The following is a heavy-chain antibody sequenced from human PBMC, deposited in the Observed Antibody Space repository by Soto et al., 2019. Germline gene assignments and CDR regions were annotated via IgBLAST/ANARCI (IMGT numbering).Heavy chain of an antibody. V-gene: IGHV3-23*01. CDR1: GFTFSSYT. J-gene: IGHJ6*02. Sequence: EVQLLESGGGLTRPGRSLRLSCAASGFTFSSYTFTWVRRTPGKGLEWVSGISGNGSVTHYADSVKGRFTISRDNSKNILFLEMKSLRADYTAVYFCARDVWETTSRYYGLDLWGLGTAVTVSS. CDR3: ARDVWETTSRYYGLDL. D-gene: IGHD1-26*01. CDR2: ISGNGSVT.